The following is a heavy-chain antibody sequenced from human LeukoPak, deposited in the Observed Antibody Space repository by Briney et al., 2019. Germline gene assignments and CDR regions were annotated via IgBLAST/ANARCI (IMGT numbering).Heavy chain of an antibody. CDR2: INPSAGST. CDR3: ARDKNGINWFDP. D-gene: IGHD1-1*01. Sequence: GASVKVSCKASGYSFSGYYMHWLRQAPGQGLEWMGVINPSAGSTTYAQMFQGRVTMTRDTSTSTVYKELSSLRSEDTAVYYCARDKNGINWFDPWGQGTLVTVSS. CDR1: GYSFSGYY. V-gene: IGHV1-46*01. J-gene: IGHJ5*02.